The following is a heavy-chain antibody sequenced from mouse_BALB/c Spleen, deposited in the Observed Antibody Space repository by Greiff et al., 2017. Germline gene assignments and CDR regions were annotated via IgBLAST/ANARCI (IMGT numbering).Heavy chain of an antibody. J-gene: IGHJ4*01. Sequence: VQLQESGPGLVAPSQSLSITCTVSGFSLTGYGVNWVRQPPGKGLEWLGMIWGDGSTDYNSALKSRLSISKDNSKSQVFLKMNSLQTDDTARYYCARDRQDGYYLYYAMDYWGQGTSVTVSS. V-gene: IGHV2-6-7*01. D-gene: IGHD2-3*01. CDR1: GFSLTGYG. CDR2: IWGDGST. CDR3: ARDRQDGYYLYYAMDY.